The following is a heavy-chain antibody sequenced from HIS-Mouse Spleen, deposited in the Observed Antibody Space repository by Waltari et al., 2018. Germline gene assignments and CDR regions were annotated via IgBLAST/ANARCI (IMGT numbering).Heavy chain of an antibody. CDR2: IYYSGST. D-gene: IGHD6-13*01. J-gene: IGHJ2*01. V-gene: IGHV4-39*07. CDR1: GGSISSSSYY. CDR3: AREIPYSSSWYDWYFDL. Sequence: QLQLQESGPGLVKPSETQSLTCTVSGGSISSSSYYWGWIRQPPGKGLEWIGSIYYSGSTGFNPSLKSRVTISVDTSKNQFSLKLSSGPAADTAVYYCAREIPYSSSWYDWYFDLWGRGTLVTVSS.